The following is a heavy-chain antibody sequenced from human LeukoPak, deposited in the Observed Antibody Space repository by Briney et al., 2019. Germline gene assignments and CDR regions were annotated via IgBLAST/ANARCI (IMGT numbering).Heavy chain of an antibody. CDR1: GFTVSSNY. Sequence: PGGSLRLSCAASGFTVSSNYMSWVRQAPGKGLEWVSVIYSGGSTYYADSVKGRFTISRDNSKNSLYLQMNRLRAEDTAVYYCARDGSGRVPEMSAPDYWGQGTLVTVSS. V-gene: IGHV3-66*01. D-gene: IGHD3-10*01. J-gene: IGHJ4*02. CDR3: ARDGSGRVPEMSAPDY. CDR2: IYSGGST.